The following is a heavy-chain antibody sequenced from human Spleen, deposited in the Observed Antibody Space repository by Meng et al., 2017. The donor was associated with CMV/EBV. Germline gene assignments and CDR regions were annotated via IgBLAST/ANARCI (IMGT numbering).Heavy chain of an antibody. CDR2: IYYSGST. D-gene: IGHD2-2*01. V-gene: IGHV4-39*07. J-gene: IGHJ5*02. CDR1: GGSISSSSYY. CDR3: ARDGGCSSTTCYKADWYDP. Sequence: SETLSLTCTVSGGSISSSSYYWGWIRQPPGKGLEWIGSIYYSGSTYYNPSLKSRVTISVDTSKNQFSLKLSSVTAADTAVYYCARDGGCSSTTCYKADWYDPWGQGALVTVSS.